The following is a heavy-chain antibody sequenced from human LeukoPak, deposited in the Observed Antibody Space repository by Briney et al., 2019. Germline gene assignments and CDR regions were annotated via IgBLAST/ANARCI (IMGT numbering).Heavy chain of an antibody. CDR1: GFTFDDYG. Sequence: GGSLRLSCAASGFTFDDYGMSWVRQAPGKGLEWVSGINWNGGSTGYADSVKGRFTISRDNAKNSLYLQMNSLRAEDTALYHCARGHSSGYNRVYFDYWGQGTLVTVSS. D-gene: IGHD3-22*01. V-gene: IGHV3-20*01. CDR2: INWNGGST. J-gene: IGHJ4*02. CDR3: ARGHSSGYNRVYFDY.